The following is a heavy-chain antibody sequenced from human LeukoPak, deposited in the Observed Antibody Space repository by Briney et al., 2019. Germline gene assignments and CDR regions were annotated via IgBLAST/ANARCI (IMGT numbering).Heavy chain of an antibody. Sequence: GGSLRLSCVASVFTLSNYWMHWVRQAPGKGLAWVSRISRDGSITNSAESVRGRFTISRDNARNPLDLQMNSLRADDTAVYYCVRDPFLSGDYWGQGTLVTVSS. J-gene: IGHJ4*02. CDR1: VFTLSNYW. CDR2: ISRDGSIT. V-gene: IGHV3-74*01. CDR3: VRDPFLSGDY. D-gene: IGHD3-3*01.